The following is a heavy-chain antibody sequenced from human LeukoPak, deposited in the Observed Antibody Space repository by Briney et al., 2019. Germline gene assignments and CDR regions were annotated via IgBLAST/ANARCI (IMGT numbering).Heavy chain of an antibody. CDR1: GGSISSYY. CDR2: IHYSGST. CDR3: ARGRFYGSGSYYYYYYYMDV. J-gene: IGHJ6*03. V-gene: IGHV4-59*12. Sequence: SETLSLTCTVSGGSISSYYWSWIRQSPGKGLEWIGYIHYSGSTNYNPSLKSRVTISVDTSKNQFSLKLSSVTAADTAVYYCARGRFYGSGSYYYYYYYMDVWGKGTTVTVSS. D-gene: IGHD3-10*01.